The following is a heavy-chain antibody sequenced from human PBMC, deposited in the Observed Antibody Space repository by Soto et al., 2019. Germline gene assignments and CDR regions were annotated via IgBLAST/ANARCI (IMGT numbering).Heavy chain of an antibody. J-gene: IGHJ4*02. D-gene: IGHD4-17*01. CDR1: GFTFSNYD. Sequence: PGGSLRLSCAASGFTFSNYDVNWVRQAPGKGLEWVSTIAPSGDDTYYADSVKGRFTISRDDSENTLYLQMNSLRAEDTALYYCAKDRLRGYFDYWGQGALVTVSS. CDR2: IAPSGDDT. CDR3: AKDRLRGYFDY. V-gene: IGHV3-23*01.